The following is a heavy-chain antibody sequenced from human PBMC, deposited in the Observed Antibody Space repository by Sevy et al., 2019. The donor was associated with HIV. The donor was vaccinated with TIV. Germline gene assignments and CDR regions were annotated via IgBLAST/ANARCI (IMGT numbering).Heavy chain of an antibody. Sequence: GGSLRLSCTASGFTFGDYCMSWVRRAPGKGLEWVAFLKSDVYGGTVDHAASVRGRFVISRDDSKTIAYLQMNDLKTEDTGVYYCTRWKAAQSIFDYWGQGALVTVSS. CDR3: TRWKAAQSIFDY. D-gene: IGHD6-13*01. CDR1: GFTFGDYC. J-gene: IGHJ4*02. V-gene: IGHV3-49*04. CDR2: LKSDVYGGTV.